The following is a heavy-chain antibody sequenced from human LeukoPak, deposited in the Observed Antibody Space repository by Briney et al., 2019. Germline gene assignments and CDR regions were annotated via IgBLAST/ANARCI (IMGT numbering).Heavy chain of an antibody. V-gene: IGHV3-23*01. Sequence: GGSLRLSCAASGLSFGFYAMSWVRQAPGKGLEWVSSISGGGAGTYYADSVRGRFTISRVNSENTLYLQMDSLRAEDTALYYCAKDFVRYNIQFDYWGQGALVTVSS. J-gene: IGHJ4*02. CDR2: ISGGGAGT. CDR3: AKDFVRYNIQFDY. CDR1: GLSFGFYA. D-gene: IGHD1-14*01.